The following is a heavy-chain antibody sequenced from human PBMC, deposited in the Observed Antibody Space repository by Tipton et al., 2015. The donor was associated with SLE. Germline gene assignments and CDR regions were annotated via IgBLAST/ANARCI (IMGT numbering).Heavy chain of an antibody. Sequence: QLVQSGAEVKKPGASVKVSCKASGYTFTSYGISWVRQAPGQGLEWMGWISAYNGNTNYAQKLQGRVTMTTDTSTSTAYMERRSLRSDDTAVYYCARALAEYDFWSGYYPTYYFDYWGQGTLVTVSS. CDR3: ARALAEYDFWSGYYPTYYFDY. CDR2: ISAYNGNT. D-gene: IGHD3-3*01. CDR1: GYTFTSYG. V-gene: IGHV1-18*01. J-gene: IGHJ4*02.